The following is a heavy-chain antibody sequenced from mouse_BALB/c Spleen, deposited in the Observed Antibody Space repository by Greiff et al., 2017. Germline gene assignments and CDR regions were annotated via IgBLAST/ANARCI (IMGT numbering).Heavy chain of an antibody. J-gene: IGHJ4*01. Sequence: VKLMDSGPGLVAPSPSLSISCTVSGFSLTSYCVSWVRQPPGQGLEWLGVLWGDGSTNYHTANISRLSISKDNSKSQAFFKLNILQTDDTATYYWAKTGDTNSRSDTVHYAMDYWGPGTSVTVSS. CDR1: GFSLTSYC. CDR2: LWGDGST. CDR3: AKTGDTNSRSDTVHYAMDY. D-gene: IGHD1-1*01. V-gene: IGHV2-3*01.